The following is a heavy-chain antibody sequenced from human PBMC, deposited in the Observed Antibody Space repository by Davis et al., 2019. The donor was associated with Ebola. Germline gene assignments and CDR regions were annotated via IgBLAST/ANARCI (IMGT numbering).Heavy chain of an antibody. V-gene: IGHV3-15*07. CDR2: IKSKTDGGTT. Sequence: GESLKISCAASGFTFSNAWMNWVRQAPGKGLEWVGRIKSKTDGGTTDYAAPVKGRFTISRDDSKNTLYLQVNSLKTEDTAVYYCTTVGGYSYGRVDYWGQGTLVTVSS. CDR1: GFTFSNAW. D-gene: IGHD5-18*01. CDR3: TTVGGYSYGRVDY. J-gene: IGHJ4*02.